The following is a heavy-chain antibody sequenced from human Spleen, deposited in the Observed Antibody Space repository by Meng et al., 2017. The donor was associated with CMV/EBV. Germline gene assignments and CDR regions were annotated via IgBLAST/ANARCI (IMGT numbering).Heavy chain of an antibody. Sequence: GGSLRLSCAASGFTFSSYGMHWVRQAPGKGLEWVAVIWYDGSNKFYADSVKGRFTISRDNSKNTLYLQMNSLRAEDTALYYCAKGWGSSGWSLGYWGQGTLVTVSS. CDR2: IWYDGSNK. CDR1: GFTFSSYG. CDR3: AKGWGSSGWSLGY. V-gene: IGHV3-33*06. D-gene: IGHD6-19*01. J-gene: IGHJ4*02.